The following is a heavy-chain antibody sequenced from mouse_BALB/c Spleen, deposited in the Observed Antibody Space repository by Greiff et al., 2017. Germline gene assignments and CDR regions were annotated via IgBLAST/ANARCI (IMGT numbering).Heavy chain of an antibody. D-gene: IGHD5-1*01. CDR1: GYSITSDYA. J-gene: IGHJ4*01. Sequence: EVKLMESGPGLVKPSQSLSLTCTVTGYSITSDYAWNWIRQFPGNKLEWMGYISYSGSTSYNPSLKSRISITRDTSKNQFFLQLNSVTTEDTATYYCASSTYYYAMDYWGQGTSVTVSS. CDR2: ISYSGST. V-gene: IGHV3-2*02. CDR3: ASSTYYYAMDY.